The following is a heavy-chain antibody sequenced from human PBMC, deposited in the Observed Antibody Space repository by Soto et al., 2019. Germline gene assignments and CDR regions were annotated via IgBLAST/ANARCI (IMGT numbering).Heavy chain of an antibody. CDR2: ISGSGGST. J-gene: IGHJ4*02. Sequence: EVQLLESGGGLVQPGGSLRLSCAASGFTFSSYAMNWVRQAPGKGLEWVSVISGSGGSTYYADSVKGRFTISRDNSKNELYLQMNSLRAEDTAVYYCAKRNYGSEFDYWGQGTLVTVSS. CDR1: GFTFSSYA. V-gene: IGHV3-23*01. CDR3: AKRNYGSEFDY. D-gene: IGHD3-10*01.